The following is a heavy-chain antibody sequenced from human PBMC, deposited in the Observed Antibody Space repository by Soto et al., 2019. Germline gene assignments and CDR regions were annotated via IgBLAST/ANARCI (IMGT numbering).Heavy chain of an antibody. CDR2: IIPIFGTA. D-gene: IGHD6-13*01. CDR1: GGTFSSYA. Sequence: SVKVSCKASGGTFSSYAISWVRQAPGQGLEWMGGIIPIFGTANYAQKFQGRVTITADESTSTAYMELSSLRSEDTAVYYCAGDGPIAAAGRENYYYYGMDVWGQGTTVTVSS. CDR3: AGDGPIAAAGRENYYYYGMDV. J-gene: IGHJ6*02. V-gene: IGHV1-69*13.